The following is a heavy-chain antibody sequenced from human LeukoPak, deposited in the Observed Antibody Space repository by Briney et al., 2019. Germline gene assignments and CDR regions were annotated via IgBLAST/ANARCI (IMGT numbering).Heavy chain of an antibody. Sequence: GGSLRLSCAASGFTFSTYGMTWVRQAPGKGLECLSLISASGGSTYYADSVKGRFTISRDNSKSTLSLQLNSLRAEDTAIYYCARDLYSSSPDNWGQGTLVTVSS. CDR1: GFTFSTYG. D-gene: IGHD6-6*01. CDR3: ARDLYSSSPDN. V-gene: IGHV3-23*01. CDR2: ISASGGST. J-gene: IGHJ4*02.